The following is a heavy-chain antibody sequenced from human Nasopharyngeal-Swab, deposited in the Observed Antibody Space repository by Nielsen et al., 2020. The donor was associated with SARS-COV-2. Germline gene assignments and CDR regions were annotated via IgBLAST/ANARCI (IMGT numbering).Heavy chain of an antibody. J-gene: IGHJ3*02. V-gene: IGHV3-7*01. CDR1: GFTFSSYW. D-gene: IGHD3-22*01. Sequence: GESLKISCAASGFTFSSYWMSWVRQAPGKGLEWVANIKQDGSEKYYVDSVKGRFTISRDNAKNSLYLQMNSLRAEDTAVYYCAREERIPMIVVVITKAFDIWGQGTMVTVSS. CDR3: AREERIPMIVVVITKAFDI. CDR2: IKQDGSEK.